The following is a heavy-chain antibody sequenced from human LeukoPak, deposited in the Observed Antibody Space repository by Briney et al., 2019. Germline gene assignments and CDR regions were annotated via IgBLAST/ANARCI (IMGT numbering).Heavy chain of an antibody. CDR2: IYYSGST. CDR1: GGSISSYY. Sequence: SETLSLTCTVSGGSISSYYWSWIRQPPGKGLEWIGYIYYSGSTNYNPSLKSRVTVSVDTSKNQFSLKLSSVTAADTAVYYCARGGNYYGSGSYPSWYYWGQGTLVTVSS. V-gene: IGHV4-59*01. CDR3: ARGGNYYGSGSYPSWYY. D-gene: IGHD3-10*01. J-gene: IGHJ4*02.